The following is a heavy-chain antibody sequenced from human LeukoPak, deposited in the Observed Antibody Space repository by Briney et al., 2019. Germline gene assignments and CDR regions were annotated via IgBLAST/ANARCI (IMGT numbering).Heavy chain of an antibody. CDR2: ISGSGGST. D-gene: IGHD6-13*01. V-gene: IGHV3-23*01. Sequence: PGGSLRLSCAASGFTFSSYAMSWVRQAPGKGLEWVSAISGSGGSTYYADSVKGRFTIPRDNSKNTLYLQMNSLRAEDTAVYYCAKDRGVIAAAGNWFDPWGQGTLVTVSS. J-gene: IGHJ5*02. CDR1: GFTFSSYA. CDR3: AKDRGVIAAAGNWFDP.